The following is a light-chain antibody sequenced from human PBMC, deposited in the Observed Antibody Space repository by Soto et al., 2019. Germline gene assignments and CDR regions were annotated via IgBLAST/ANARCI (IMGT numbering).Light chain of an antibody. V-gene: IGLV1-40*01. CDR1: SSNIGAGYD. J-gene: IGLJ2*01. Sequence: QSVLTQPPSVSGAPGQRVPISCTGRSSNIGAGYDVHWYQQLPGTAPKLLIYGNINRPSGVPDRFAGSKSGTSAYLAIPGLPADDEADYSCQCYEISQSVYVVFGGGTQLSV. CDR2: GNI. CDR3: QCYEISQSVYVV.